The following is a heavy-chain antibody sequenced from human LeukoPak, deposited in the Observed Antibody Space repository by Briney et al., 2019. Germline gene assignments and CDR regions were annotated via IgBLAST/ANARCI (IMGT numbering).Heavy chain of an antibody. CDR3: AREPGYSSGRFDY. CDR2: INAYNGHT. V-gene: IGHV1-18*01. CDR1: GCTFTSHG. J-gene: IGHJ4*02. D-gene: IGHD6-19*01. Sequence: ASVKVSCKASGCTFTSHGITWVRQAPGQGLEWVGWINAYNGHTNYAQKLQGRVTMTTDTSTSTAYMELRSLRSDDTAVYYCAREPGYSSGRFDYWGQGTLVTVSS.